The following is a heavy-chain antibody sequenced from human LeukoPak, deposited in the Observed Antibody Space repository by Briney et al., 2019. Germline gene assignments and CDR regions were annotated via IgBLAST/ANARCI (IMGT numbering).Heavy chain of an antibody. CDR2: INHSGST. CDR3: ARGRSSGTFGVVNNYYYYMDV. D-gene: IGHD3-3*01. Sequence: SETLSLTCAVYGGSFSGYYWSWIRQPPGKGLEWIGEINHSGSTNYNPSLKSRVTISVDTSKNQFSLKLSSVTAADTAVYYCARGRSSGTFGVVNNYYYYMDVWGKGTTVTVSS. V-gene: IGHV4-34*01. CDR1: GGSFSGYY. J-gene: IGHJ6*03.